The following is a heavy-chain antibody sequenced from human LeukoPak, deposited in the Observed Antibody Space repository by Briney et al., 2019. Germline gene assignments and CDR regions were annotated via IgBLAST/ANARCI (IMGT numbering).Heavy chain of an antibody. Sequence: GGSLTLSCAASGFSFSSYAMRWVRQPPAKGLEWVSAISGSGGSTYYADSVQGRFTISRDNSKNTLYLQMNSRRAEDTAVYYCAKDLRSYCGGDCYRHDAFDIWGQGTMVTVSS. J-gene: IGHJ3*02. V-gene: IGHV3-23*01. CDR2: ISGSGGST. CDR3: AKDLRSYCGGDCYRHDAFDI. D-gene: IGHD2-21*02. CDR1: GFSFSSYA.